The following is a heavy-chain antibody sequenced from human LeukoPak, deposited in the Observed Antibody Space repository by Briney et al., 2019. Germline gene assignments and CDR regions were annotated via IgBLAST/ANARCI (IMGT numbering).Heavy chain of an antibody. D-gene: IGHD4-17*01. CDR1: GFSFSGSA. CDR2: IRSKANNYAT. CDR3: TADLPDYGAYASDY. J-gene: IGHJ4*02. Sequence: GGSLRLSCAASGFSFSGSAMHWVRQASGKGLEWVGRIRSKANNYATAYAASVKGRFTISRDDSKNTAYLQMNSLKTEDTAVYYCTADLPDYGAYASDYWGQGTLVTVSS. V-gene: IGHV3-73*01.